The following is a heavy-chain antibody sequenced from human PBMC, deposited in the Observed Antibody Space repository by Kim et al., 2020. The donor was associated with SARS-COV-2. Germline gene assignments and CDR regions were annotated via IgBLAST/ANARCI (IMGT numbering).Heavy chain of an antibody. CDR2: IYHSGST. CDR3: ARTRPDIVVVVAATAAFDS. D-gene: IGHD2-15*01. CDR1: GGSISSSNW. Sequence: SETLSLTCAVSGGSISSSNWWSWVRQPPGKGLEWIGEIYHSGSTNYNPSLKSRVTISVDKSKNQFSLKLSSVTAADTAVYYCARTRPDIVVVVAATAAFDSWGQGTLVTVSS. J-gene: IGHJ3*02. V-gene: IGHV4-4*02.